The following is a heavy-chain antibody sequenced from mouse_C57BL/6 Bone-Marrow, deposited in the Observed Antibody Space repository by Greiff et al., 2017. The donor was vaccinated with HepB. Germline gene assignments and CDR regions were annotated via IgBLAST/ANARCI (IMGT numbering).Heavy chain of an antibody. CDR3: TTPYVYGGGYFDV. CDR2: IDPEDGDT. D-gene: IGHD1-2*01. V-gene: IGHV14-1*01. CDR1: GFNIKDYY. Sequence: VQLQQSGAELVRPGASVKLSCTASGFNIKDYYMHWVKQRPEQGLEWIGRIDPEDGDTEYAPKFQGKATMTADTSSNTAYLQLSILTSEDTAVYYCTTPYVYGGGYFDVWGTGTTVTVSS. J-gene: IGHJ1*03.